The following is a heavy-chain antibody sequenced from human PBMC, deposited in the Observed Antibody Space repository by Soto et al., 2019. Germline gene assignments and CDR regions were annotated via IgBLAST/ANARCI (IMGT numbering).Heavy chain of an antibody. CDR1: GGSISSGGYY. Sequence: QVQLQESGPGLVKPSQTLSLTCTVSGGSISSGGYYWRWIRQHPGKGLEWIGYIYYSGSTYYNPSLKSRVTISVDTSKNQFSLKLSSVTAADTAVYYCAREYGDYGRTYGMDVWGQGTTVTVSS. V-gene: IGHV4-31*03. CDR2: IYYSGST. D-gene: IGHD4-17*01. J-gene: IGHJ6*02. CDR3: AREYGDYGRTYGMDV.